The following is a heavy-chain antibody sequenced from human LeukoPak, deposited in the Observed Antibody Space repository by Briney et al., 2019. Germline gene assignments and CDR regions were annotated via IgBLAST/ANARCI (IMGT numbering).Heavy chain of an antibody. CDR1: GLTFTDAC. Sequence: GGSLRLSRAESGLTFTDACVSWGRAAPGKRRGWVARITVARTENYAAPVRERFTVSRDDSNASVFLQMNSLTTEDTAVYYCTTAPTRGWLPYFDSWGQGTVVTVSS. J-gene: IGHJ4*02. CDR3: TTAPTRGWLPYFDS. V-gene: IGHV3-15*01. CDR2: ITVARTE. D-gene: IGHD5-24*01.